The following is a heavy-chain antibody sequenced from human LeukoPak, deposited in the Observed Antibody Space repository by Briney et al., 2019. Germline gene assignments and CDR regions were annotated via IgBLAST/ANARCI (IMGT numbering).Heavy chain of an antibody. J-gene: IGHJ6*04. CDR3: ARSLGTADGMDV. CDR2: INPNSGGT. CDR1: GYTFTGYY. V-gene: IGHV1-2*04. Sequence: ASVKVSCKASGYTFTGYYMHWVRQAPGQELEWMGWINPNSGGTNYAQMFQGWVTMTRDTSISTAYMELSRLRSDDTAVYYCARSLGTADGMDVWGKGATVTVSS.